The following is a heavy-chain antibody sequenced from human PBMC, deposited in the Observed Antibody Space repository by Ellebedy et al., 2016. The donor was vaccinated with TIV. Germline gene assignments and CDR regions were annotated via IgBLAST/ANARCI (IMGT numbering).Heavy chain of an antibody. CDR2: IYYSGST. J-gene: IGHJ5*02. CDR1: GGSISSYY. D-gene: IGHD3-16*02. V-gene: IGHV4-59*01. Sequence: SETLSLTCTVSGGSISSYYWSWIRQPPGKGLEWIGYIYYSGSTNYNPSLKSRVTISVDTSKNQFSLKLSSVTAADTAVYYCARDIGDYVWGSYRYPNWFDPWGQGTLVTVSS. CDR3: ARDIGDYVWGSYRYPNWFDP.